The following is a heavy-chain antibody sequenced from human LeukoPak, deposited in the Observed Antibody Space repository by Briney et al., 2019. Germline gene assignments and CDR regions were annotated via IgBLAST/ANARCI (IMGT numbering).Heavy chain of an antibody. CDR1: GFTFSIYS. CDR3: ARGRPHGNDY. Sequence: GGSLRLSCAASGFTFSIYSMNWVRQAPGKGLVWVSRIASDGSSTTYADSVKGRFSISRDNAKNTLYLQMNSLRVEDTAVYYCARGRPHGNDYWGQGTLVTVSS. V-gene: IGHV3-74*01. D-gene: IGHD4-23*01. J-gene: IGHJ4*02. CDR2: IASDGSST.